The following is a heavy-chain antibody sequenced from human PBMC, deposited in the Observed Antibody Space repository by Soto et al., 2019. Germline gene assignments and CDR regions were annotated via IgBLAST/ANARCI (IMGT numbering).Heavy chain of an antibody. D-gene: IGHD2-15*01. J-gene: IGHJ5*02. V-gene: IGHV4-39*01. CDR2: IYYSGST. CDR3: ARRRGYCSGGSCYFWFDP. CDR1: GGSISSSSYY. Sequence: SETLSLTCTVSGGSISSSSYYWGWIRQPPGKGLEWIGSIYYSGSTYYNPSLKSRVTISVDTSKNQFSLKLSSVTAADTAVYYCARRRGYCSGGSCYFWFDPWGQGTLVTVSS.